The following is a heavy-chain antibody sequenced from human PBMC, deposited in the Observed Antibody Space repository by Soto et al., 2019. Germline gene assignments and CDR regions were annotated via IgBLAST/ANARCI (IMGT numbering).Heavy chain of an antibody. CDR3: AKDLERGDYGDYDDY. J-gene: IGHJ4*02. CDR1: GFTFSSYA. Sequence: GGSLRLSCAASGFTFSSYAMSWVRQAPGKGLEWVSAISGSGGSTYYADSVEGRFTISRDNSKNTLYLQMNSLRAEDTAVYYCAKDLERGDYGDYDDYWGQGTLVTVSS. D-gene: IGHD4-17*01. CDR2: ISGSGGST. V-gene: IGHV3-23*01.